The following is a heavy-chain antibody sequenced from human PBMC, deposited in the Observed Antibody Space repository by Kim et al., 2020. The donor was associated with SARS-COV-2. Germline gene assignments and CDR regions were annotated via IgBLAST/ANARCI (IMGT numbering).Heavy chain of an antibody. CDR3: ARDRVGATADDFDY. V-gene: IGHV3-30*03. D-gene: IGHD1-26*01. J-gene: IGHJ4*02. Sequence: CADVGKSRFTITRDNSQNAQYLQMNSLRAEDTDVYYCARDRVGATADDFDYWGQGTLVTVSS.